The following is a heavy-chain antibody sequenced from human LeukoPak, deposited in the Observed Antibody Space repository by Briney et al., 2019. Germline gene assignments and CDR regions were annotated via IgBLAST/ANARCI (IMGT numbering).Heavy chain of an antibody. V-gene: IGHV1-18*01. CDR3: ARDRFLEWLTSTGFDY. CDR2: ISAYNGNT. CDR1: GYTFTSYG. D-gene: IGHD3-3*01. J-gene: IGHJ4*02. Sequence: GASVKVSCKASGYTFTSYGISWVRQAPGQGLEWMGWISAYNGNTNYAQKLQGRVTMTTDTSTSTAYMELRSLRSDDTAVYYCARDRFLEWLTSTGFDYWGQGTLVTVSS.